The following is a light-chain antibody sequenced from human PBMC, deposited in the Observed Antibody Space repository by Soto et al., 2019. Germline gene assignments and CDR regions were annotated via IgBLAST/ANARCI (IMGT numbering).Light chain of an antibody. CDR1: RSDIGTYNY. J-gene: IGLJ1*01. Sequence: QPVLTQPASMSGSPGQSITISCTGTRSDIGTYNYLSWYQQHPGKAPRLVISDVSNRPSGVSNRFSGSKSGNTASLTITGLQSEDEADYYCMLYTTTSSFVFGSGTKLTVL. CDR2: DVS. V-gene: IGLV2-14*03. CDR3: MLYTTTSSFV.